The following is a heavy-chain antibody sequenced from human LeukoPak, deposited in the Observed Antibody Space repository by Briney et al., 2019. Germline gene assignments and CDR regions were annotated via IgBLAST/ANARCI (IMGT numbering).Heavy chain of an antibody. CDR1: GFTVSNHY. J-gene: IGHJ3*02. CDR3: ARDYVWGSYRFHDAFDI. V-gene: IGHV3-53*01. D-gene: IGHD3-16*02. Sequence: PGGSLRLSCAASGFTVSNHYMNWVRQAPGKGLEWVSVIYSGGNTYYADSVKGRFTISRGNSKNTLYLQMNSLRAEDTAVYYCARDYVWGSYRFHDAFDIWGQGTMVTVSS. CDR2: IYSGGNT.